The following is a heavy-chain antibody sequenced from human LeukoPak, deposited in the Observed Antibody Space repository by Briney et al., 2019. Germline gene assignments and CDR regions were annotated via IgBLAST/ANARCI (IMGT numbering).Heavy chain of an antibody. CDR1: GGSIGKGSYY. CDR3: ARDGGYTYGYPHFDY. D-gene: IGHD5-18*01. Sequence: PSETLSLTCTVSGGSIGKGSYYWSWIRQPAGKGLEWIGRIYTSGSTNYNPSLKSRVTITVDTSKNQFSLNLSSVTAADTAVYYCARDGGYTYGYPHFDYWGQGTLVTVSS. J-gene: IGHJ4*02. CDR2: IYTSGST. V-gene: IGHV4-61*02.